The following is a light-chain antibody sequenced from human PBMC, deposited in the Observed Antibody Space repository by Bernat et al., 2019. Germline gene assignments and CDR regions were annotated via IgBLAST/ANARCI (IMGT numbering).Light chain of an antibody. J-gene: IGLJ2*01. V-gene: IGLV2-14*01. Sequence: QSALTQPASVSGSPGQSITISCTGTSSDVGSYNYVSWYQQHPDKAPKLMIYDVSNRPSGVSNRFSGSKSGNTASLTISGLQAEYEADYYCSSYTSSRTLVFGGGTKLTVL. CDR2: DVS. CDR3: SSYTSSRTLV. CDR1: SSDVGSYNY.